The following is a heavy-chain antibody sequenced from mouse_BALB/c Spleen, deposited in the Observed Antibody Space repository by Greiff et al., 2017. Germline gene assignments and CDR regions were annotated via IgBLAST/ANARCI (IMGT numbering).Heavy chain of an antibody. CDR3: ASYGSSPYYFDY. J-gene: IGHJ2*01. V-gene: IGHV1-63*02. CDR1: GYTFTNYW. CDR2: IYPGGGYT. D-gene: IGHD1-1*01. Sequence: QVQLQQSGAELVRPGTSVKISCKASGYTFTNYWLGWVKQRPGHGLEWIGDIYPGGGYTNSNEKFKGKATLTADTSSSTAYMQLSSLTSEDSAVYFCASYGSSPYYFDYWGQGTTLTVSS.